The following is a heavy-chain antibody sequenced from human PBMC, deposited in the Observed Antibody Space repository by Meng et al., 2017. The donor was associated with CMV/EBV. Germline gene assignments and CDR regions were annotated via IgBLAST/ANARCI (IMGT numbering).Heavy chain of an antibody. CDR3: ARDLEGLLGRFDP. Sequence: GSLRLSCTVSGGSISSYYWSWIRQPPGKGLEWIGYIYYSGSTNYNPSLKSRVTISVDTSKNQFSLKLSSVTAADTAVYYCARDLEGLLGRFDPWGQGTLVTVSS. J-gene: IGHJ5*02. CDR2: IYYSGST. CDR1: GGSISSYY. V-gene: IGHV4-59*01. D-gene: IGHD3-16*01.